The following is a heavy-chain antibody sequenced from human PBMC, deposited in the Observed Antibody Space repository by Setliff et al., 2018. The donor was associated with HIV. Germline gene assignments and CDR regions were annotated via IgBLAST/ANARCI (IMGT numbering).Heavy chain of an antibody. J-gene: IGHJ4*02. CDR1: GGSISSSSYY. D-gene: IGHD4-17*01. CDR2: MYHSGTA. CDR3: TRHAPGSDYGDAYYFDY. V-gene: IGHV4-39*01. Sequence: SETLSLTCTVSGGSISSSSYYWGWIRQPPGKGLEWIGSMYHSGTAFHNPSLKSRVTISVDTSKKRFSLKLSSVTAADTAVYYCTRHAPGSDYGDAYYFDYWGQGRLVTVSS.